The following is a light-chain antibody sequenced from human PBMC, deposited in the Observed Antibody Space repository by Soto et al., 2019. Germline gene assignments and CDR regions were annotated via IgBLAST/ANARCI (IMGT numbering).Light chain of an antibody. V-gene: IGKV3-20*01. CDR3: QQYGRSLT. CDR2: GAS. J-gene: IGKJ4*01. CDR1: QSIGSSY. Sequence: EIVLTQSPGTLSLSPGERATLSCRARQSIGSSYLAWYQQKPGQAPRLLIYGASSRATGIPDKLSGSGSGTDFTLTISRLEPEDIAVYYCQQYGRSLTFGGGTKVDIK.